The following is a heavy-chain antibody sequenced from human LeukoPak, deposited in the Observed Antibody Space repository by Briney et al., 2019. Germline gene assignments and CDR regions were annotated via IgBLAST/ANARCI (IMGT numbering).Heavy chain of an antibody. V-gene: IGHV1-8*01. D-gene: IGHD6-13*01. CDR2: MNPNSGNT. J-gene: IGHJ6*02. CDR1: GYTFTSYD. CDR3: ARGLGYSSSWTIRYCYYGMDV. Sequence: ASVKVSCKASGYTFTSYDINWVRQATGQGLEWMGWMNPNSGNTGYAQKFQGRVTMTRNTSISTAYMELSSLRSEDTAVYYCARGLGYSSSWTIRYCYYGMDVWGQGTTVTVSS.